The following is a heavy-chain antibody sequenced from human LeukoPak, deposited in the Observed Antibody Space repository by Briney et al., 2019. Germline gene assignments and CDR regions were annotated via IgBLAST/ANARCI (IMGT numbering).Heavy chain of an antibody. CDR2: IWYDGSGK. V-gene: IGHV3-33*01. CDR3: AREMGLNIVATFGY. Sequence: GGSLRDSCAASGFTFSSYGMHWVRPAPGKGLEWGALIWYDGSGKYYRDSVKGRFTISTDNSKNTLYLQMNSLRDEDTAVYYCAREMGLNIVATFGYWGQGTLVTVSS. D-gene: IGHD5-12*01. J-gene: IGHJ4*02. CDR1: GFTFSSYG.